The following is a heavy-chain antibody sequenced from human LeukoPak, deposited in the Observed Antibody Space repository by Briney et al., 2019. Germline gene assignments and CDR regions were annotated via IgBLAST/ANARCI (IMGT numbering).Heavy chain of an antibody. V-gene: IGHV3-49*04. D-gene: IGHD4-23*01. CDR3: TRDYGGFDY. Sequence: GGSLRLSCRASGFTFGDYVMTWVRQAPGKGLEWVGFIRSKVYVGTTEYAASVKGRFIIARDDSKSIAYLQMNSLKTEDTAVYYCTRDYGGFDYWGQGTLVTVSS. CDR2: IRSKVYVGTT. CDR1: GFTFGDYV. J-gene: IGHJ4*02.